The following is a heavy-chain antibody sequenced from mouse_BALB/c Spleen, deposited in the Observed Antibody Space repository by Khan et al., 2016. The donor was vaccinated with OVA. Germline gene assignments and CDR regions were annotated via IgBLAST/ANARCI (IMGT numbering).Heavy chain of an antibody. CDR3: ASHLTGSFAY. V-gene: IGHV5-6*01. CDR2: ISSAGTYT. J-gene: IGHJ3*01. Sequence: EVQLVESGGDLVKPGGSLKLSCAASGFTFSNYAMSWVRRTPDKRLEWVATISSAGTYTYYPDSVKGRFTISRNNATNTLYLQMSSLKAEDTARFYCASHLTGSFAYWGQGTLVTVSA. CDR1: GFTFSNYA. D-gene: IGHD4-1*01.